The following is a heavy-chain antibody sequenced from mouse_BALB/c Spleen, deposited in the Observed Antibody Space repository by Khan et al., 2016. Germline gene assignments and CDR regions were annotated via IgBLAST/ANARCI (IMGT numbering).Heavy chain of an antibody. J-gene: IGHJ1*01. Sequence: IQLVQSGPDLVKPGASVKISCKASGYTFTDYNMHWVKQSHGKSLEWIGYIYPYNGGNGYNQKLKNKATLTVDNSYSKASTVLRSLTQQAAAVYYCARSNVWYIDVWGAWTTFTVSS. CDR3: ARSNVWYIDV. V-gene: IGHV1S29*02. CDR1: GYTFTDYN. CDR2: IYPYNGGN.